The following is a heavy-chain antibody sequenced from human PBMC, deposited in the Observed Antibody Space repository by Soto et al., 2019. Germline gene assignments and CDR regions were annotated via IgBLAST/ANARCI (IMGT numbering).Heavy chain of an antibody. CDR1: GFSLSTSGMC. Sequence: SGPTLVNPTQTLTLTCTFSGFSLSTSGMCVSWIRQPPGKALEWLALIDWDDDKYYSTSLKTRLTISKDTSKNQVVLAMTNMDPVDTATYYCARTPYYYGSGFQAGMDVWGQGTTVTVSS. V-gene: IGHV2-70*01. J-gene: IGHJ6*02. D-gene: IGHD3-10*01. CDR2: IDWDDDK. CDR3: ARTPYYYGSGFQAGMDV.